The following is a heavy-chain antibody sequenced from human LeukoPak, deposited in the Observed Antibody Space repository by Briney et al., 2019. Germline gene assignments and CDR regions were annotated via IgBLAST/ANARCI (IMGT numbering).Heavy chain of an antibody. D-gene: IGHD6-6*01. V-gene: IGHV2-5*01. CDR1: GFSLSTSGVG. CDR2: IYWNDDK. J-gene: IGHJ4*02. CDR3: SHREYSSSSLDY. Sequence: SGPTLVKPTQTLTLTCTFSGFSLSTSGVGVGWIRQPPGKALEWLALIYWNDDKRYSPSLNSRHTITKDTSKNQVVLTMTNMDPVDTATYYCSHREYSSSSLDYWGQGTLVTVSS.